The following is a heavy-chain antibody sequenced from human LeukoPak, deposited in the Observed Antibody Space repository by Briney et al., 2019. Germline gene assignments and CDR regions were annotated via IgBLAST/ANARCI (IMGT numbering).Heavy chain of an antibody. J-gene: IGHJ4*02. V-gene: IGHV4-39*01. CDR1: GVSISNNYFY. CDR2: VHHTGST. D-gene: IGHD1-26*01. CDR3: ATLGLLRGAGFNLATHFDY. Sequence: SQTLSLTCTVSGVSISNNYFYWAWIRQPPGKGLELIGYVHHTGSTFHNSSLKSRVTISADTSQNQFSLSLTSVTAADTAVYYCATLGLLRGAGFNLATHFDYWGQGTLVAVSS.